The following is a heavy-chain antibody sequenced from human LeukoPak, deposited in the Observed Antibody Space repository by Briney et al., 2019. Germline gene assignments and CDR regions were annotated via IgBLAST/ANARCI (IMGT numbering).Heavy chain of an antibody. CDR2: ISYDGSNK. V-gene: IGHV3-30*04. Sequence: PGGSLRLSCAASGFTFSSYAMHWVRQAPGKGLEWVAVISYDGSNKYYADSVKGRFTISRDNSKNTLYLQMNSLRAGDTAVYYCASSEWELLDYWGQGTLVTVSS. CDR1: GFTFSSYA. J-gene: IGHJ4*02. CDR3: ASSEWELLDY. D-gene: IGHD1-26*01.